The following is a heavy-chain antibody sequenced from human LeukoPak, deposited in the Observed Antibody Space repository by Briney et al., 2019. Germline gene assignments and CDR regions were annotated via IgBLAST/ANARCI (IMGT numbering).Heavy chain of an antibody. CDR2: IRGSGSST. CDR3: AKKRIASASDFDY. CDR1: GFTFSSYT. Sequence: GGSLRLSCAASGFTFSSYTMSWVRQAPGMGLEWVSGIRGSGSSTYYADSVKGRFTISRDNSKNTLYLQMNSLRAEDTAVYHCAKKRIASASDFDYWGQGTLVTVSS. J-gene: IGHJ4*02. V-gene: IGHV3-23*01. D-gene: IGHD6-13*01.